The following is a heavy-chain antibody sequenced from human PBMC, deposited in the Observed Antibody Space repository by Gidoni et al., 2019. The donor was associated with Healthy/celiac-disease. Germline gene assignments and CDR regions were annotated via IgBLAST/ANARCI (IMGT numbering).Heavy chain of an antibody. CDR1: GGSISSSSYY. CDR2: IYYSGST. V-gene: IGHV4-39*01. D-gene: IGHD3-16*01. CDR3: ARLGDYVVTWFDP. J-gene: IGHJ5*02. Sequence: QLQLQESGPGLVKPSETLSLTCTVSGGSISSSSYYWGWIRHPPGKGLEWIGSIYYSGSTYYNPSLKSRVTISVDTSKNQFSLKLSSVTAADTAVYYCARLGDYVVTWFDPWGQGTLVTVSS.